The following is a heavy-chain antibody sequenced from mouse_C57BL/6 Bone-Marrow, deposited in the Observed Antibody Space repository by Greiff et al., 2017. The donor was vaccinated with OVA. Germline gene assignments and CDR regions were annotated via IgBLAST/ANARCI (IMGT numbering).Heavy chain of an antibody. Sequence: EVKLMESGGGLVKPGGSLKLSCAASGFTFSDYGMHWVRQAPEKGLEWVVYISSGSSTIYYADTVKGRFTISRDNAKNTLFLQMTSLRSEDTAMYYCARINYWYFDVWGTGTTVTVSS. CDR2: ISSGSSTI. V-gene: IGHV5-17*01. J-gene: IGHJ1*03. CDR1: GFTFSDYG. CDR3: ARINYWYFDV.